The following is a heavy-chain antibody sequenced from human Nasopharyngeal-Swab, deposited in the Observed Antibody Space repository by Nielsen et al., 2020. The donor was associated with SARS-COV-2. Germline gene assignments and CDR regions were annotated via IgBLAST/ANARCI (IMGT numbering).Heavy chain of an antibody. J-gene: IGHJ6*03. V-gene: IGHV4-39*01. CDR2: IYYSGST. CDR3: ATYGYGSYYYYYMDV. Sequence: GSLRLSCTVSGGSISSSSYYWVWIRQPPGKGLEWIGSIYYSGSTYYNPSLKSRVTISVDTSKNQFSLKLSPVTAADTAVYYCATYGYGSYYYYYMDVWGKGTTVTVSS. D-gene: IGHD5-18*01. CDR1: GGSISSSSYY.